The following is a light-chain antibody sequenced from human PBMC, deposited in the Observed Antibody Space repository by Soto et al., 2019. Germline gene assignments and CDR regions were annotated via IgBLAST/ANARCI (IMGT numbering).Light chain of an antibody. V-gene: IGKV1-5*03. CDR1: QTISSW. J-gene: IGKJ1*01. CDR3: QHDNSYSEA. CDR2: KAS. Sequence: DIQMTQSPSTLSGSVGDRVTITCRASQTISSWLAWYQQKPGKAPKLLIYKASTLKSGVPSRFSGSGSGTEFTLTISRLQLFNFATYYCQHDNSYSEAFGHGTEV.